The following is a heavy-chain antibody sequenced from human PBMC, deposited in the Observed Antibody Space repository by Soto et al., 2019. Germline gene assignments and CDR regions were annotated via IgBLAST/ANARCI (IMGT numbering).Heavy chain of an antibody. CDR2: MFYSGSP. V-gene: IGHV4-59*01. D-gene: IGHD3-3*02. CDR3: ARDPFYADTPGWFDP. CDR1: GGSIKSYY. J-gene: IGHJ5*02. Sequence: SETLSLTCNVSGGSIKSYYWSWSRQPPGKGLEWIGYMFYSGSPNYNPSLKSRVTISIDASKNQFSLKLSSVTAADTAMYYCARDPFYADTPGWFDPWGQGTLVTVS.